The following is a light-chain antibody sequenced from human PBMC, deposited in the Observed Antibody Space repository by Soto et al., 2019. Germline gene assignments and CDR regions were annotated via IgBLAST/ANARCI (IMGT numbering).Light chain of an antibody. J-gene: IGLJ2*01. CDR1: SSDVGGYNY. CDR3: SSHSSSSTLVV. CDR2: DVN. Sequence: QSALSQPASMSGSPGQSITISCTGTSSDVGGYNYVSWYRQYPGKAPKLIIYDVNNLPSEVSNRFSGSKSGNTASLTISGLQAEDEADYYCSSHSSSSTLVVFGGGTKLTVL. V-gene: IGLV2-14*03.